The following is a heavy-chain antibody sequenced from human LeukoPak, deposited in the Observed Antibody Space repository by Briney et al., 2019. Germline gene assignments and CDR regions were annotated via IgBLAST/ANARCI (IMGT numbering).Heavy chain of an antibody. CDR1: GFTVSSNY. CDR2: IYSGGST. Sequence: GGSLRLSCAASGFTVSSNYMSWARQAPGKGLEWVSVIYSGGSTYYADSVKGRFTISRDNSKDTLYLQMNSLRVEDTAVYYCARDGFSSSWGLAYWGQGTLVTVSS. V-gene: IGHV3-53*01. J-gene: IGHJ4*02. D-gene: IGHD6-13*01. CDR3: ARDGFSSSWGLAY.